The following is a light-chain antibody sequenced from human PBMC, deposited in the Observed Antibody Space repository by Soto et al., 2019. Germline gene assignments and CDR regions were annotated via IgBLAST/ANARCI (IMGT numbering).Light chain of an antibody. CDR3: SSYTTSTPYV. Sequence: QSALTQPASVSGSPGQSTTISCTGTSSDIGSYNYVSWYQQHPGRAPRLMIYEVNNRPSGVSNRFSGSKSGNTASLTISGLQAEDEADYYCSSYTTSTPYVFGPGTKLTVL. V-gene: IGLV2-14*01. CDR2: EVN. J-gene: IGLJ1*01. CDR1: SSDIGSYNY.